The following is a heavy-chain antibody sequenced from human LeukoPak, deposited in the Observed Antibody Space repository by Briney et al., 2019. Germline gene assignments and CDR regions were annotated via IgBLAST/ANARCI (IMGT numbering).Heavy chain of an antibody. D-gene: IGHD2-2*01. CDR2: IYYSGST. CDR1: GGSISSSSYY. CDR3: ARHRSSRQYQLLRPYDAFDI. Sequence: PSETLSLTCTVSGGSISSSSYYWGWIRQPPGKGLEWIGSIYYSGSTYYNPSLKSRVTISVDTSKNQFSLKLSSVTAADTAVYYCARHRSSRQYQLLRPYDAFDIWGQGTMVTVSS. V-gene: IGHV4-39*01. J-gene: IGHJ3*02.